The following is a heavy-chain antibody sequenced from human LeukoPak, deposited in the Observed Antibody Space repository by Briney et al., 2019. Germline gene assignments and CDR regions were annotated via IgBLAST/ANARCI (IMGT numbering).Heavy chain of an antibody. J-gene: IGHJ4*02. Sequence: ASVKVSCKASGGTFSSYAISWVRQAPGQGLEWMGIINPSGGSTSYAQKFQGRVTMTRDTSTSTVYMELSSLRSEDTAVYYCARVSVAGDYWGQGTLVTVSS. V-gene: IGHV1-46*01. CDR2: INPSGGST. D-gene: IGHD6-19*01. CDR1: GGTFSSYA. CDR3: ARVSVAGDY.